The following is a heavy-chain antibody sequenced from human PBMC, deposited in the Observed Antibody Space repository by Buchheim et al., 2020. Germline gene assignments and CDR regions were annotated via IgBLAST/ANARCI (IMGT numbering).Heavy chain of an antibody. CDR1: GGTFSSYT. D-gene: IGHD2-2*01. Sequence: QVQLVQSGAEVKKPGSSVKVSCKASGGTFSSYTISWVRQAPGQGLEWMGRIIPILGIANYAQKFQGRVTITADKSTSTAYMDLSSLRSEDTAVYYCARDVTLSGVVVPAAIRGSWFDPWGQGTL. CDR3: ARDVTLSGVVVPAAIRGSWFDP. V-gene: IGHV1-69*08. J-gene: IGHJ5*02. CDR2: IIPILGIA.